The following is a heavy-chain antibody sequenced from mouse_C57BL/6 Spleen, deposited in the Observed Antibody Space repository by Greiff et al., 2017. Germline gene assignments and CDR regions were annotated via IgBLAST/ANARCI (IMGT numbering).Heavy chain of an antibody. V-gene: IGHV1-69*01. D-gene: IGHD2-14*01. CDR1: GYTFTSYW. CDR3: ARSRYEGYFDV. Sequence: QVQLQQPGAELVMPGASVQLSCKASGYTFTSYWMHWVKQRPGQGLEWIGEIDPSDSYTNYNQKFKGKSTLTVDKSSSTAYMQLSSLTSEDSAVYYCARSRYEGYFDVWGTGTTVTVSS. J-gene: IGHJ1*03. CDR2: IDPSDSYT.